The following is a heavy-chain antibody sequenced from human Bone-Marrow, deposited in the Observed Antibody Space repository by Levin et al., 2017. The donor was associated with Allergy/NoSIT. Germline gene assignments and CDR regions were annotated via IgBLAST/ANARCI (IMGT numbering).Heavy chain of an antibody. D-gene: IGHD5-24*01. J-gene: IGHJ6*02. Sequence: GGSLRLSCAASGLTFRTYGMHWVRQAPGKGLEWVAVISYGGSNYHHADSVKGRFTISRDNSKNTLYLQMNSLRAEDTAVYYCAKDTREGYNYIYGMDVWGQGTTVTVSS. V-gene: IGHV3-30*18. CDR1: GLTFRTYG. CDR3: AKDTREGYNYIYGMDV. CDR2: ISYGGSNY.